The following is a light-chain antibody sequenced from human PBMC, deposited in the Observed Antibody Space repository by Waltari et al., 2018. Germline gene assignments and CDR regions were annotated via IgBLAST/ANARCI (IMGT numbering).Light chain of an antibody. CDR3: AAWYDSLNGYV. Sequence: QSVLTQPPSASGTPGQRVTIPCSGSSSNLGSYTVNWYQQLPGTAPKLLIYSNNQRPSGVPDRFSGSKSGTSASLAISGLQSEDEADYYCAAWYDSLNGYVFGTGTKVTVL. J-gene: IGLJ1*01. V-gene: IGLV1-44*01. CDR2: SNN. CDR1: SSNLGSYT.